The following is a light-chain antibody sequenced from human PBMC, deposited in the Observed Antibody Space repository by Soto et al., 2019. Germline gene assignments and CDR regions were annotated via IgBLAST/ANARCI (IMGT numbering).Light chain of an antibody. J-gene: IGLJ1*01. CDR2: EVS. V-gene: IGLV2-14*01. CDR1: SSDVGGYNY. Sequence: QSALTQPASVSGSPGQSITISCTGTSSDVGGYNYVSWYQQHPGKAPKLMIYEVSNRPSGVSNRFSGSKSGNTASLTISGLRAEDGVIYSSSSYTSSSIDYVFGPGTKLPF. CDR3: SSYTSSSIDYV.